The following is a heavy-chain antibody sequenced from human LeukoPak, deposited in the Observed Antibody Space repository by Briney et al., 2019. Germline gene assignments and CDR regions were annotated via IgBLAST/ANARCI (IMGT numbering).Heavy chain of an antibody. CDR2: ISPYDGDT. CDR3: ARDYCTRGGDCYKEDLFDP. D-gene: IGHD2-21*02. J-gene: IGHJ5*02. V-gene: IGHV1-18*01. Sequence: ASVKVSCKASGYTFAIYGVSWVRQAPGQGLGWMAWISPYDGDTNYAQNFEGRVTMTTETSTSTAYMELRSLRSDDTAIYHCARDYCTRGGDCYKEDLFDPWGQGTLVTVSS. CDR1: GYTFAIYG.